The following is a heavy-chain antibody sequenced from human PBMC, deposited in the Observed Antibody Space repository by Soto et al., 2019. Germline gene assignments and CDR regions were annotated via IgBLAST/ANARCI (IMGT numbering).Heavy chain of an antibody. CDR2: ISYDGSNK. Sequence: PGGSLRLSCAASGFTFSSYAMHWVRQAPGKGLEWVAVISYDGSNKYYADSVKGRFTISRDNSKNTLYLQMNSLRAEDTAVYYCAKDLMVPAGQLDYWGQGTLVTVPS. CDR1: GFTFSSYA. V-gene: IGHV3-30*04. CDR3: AKDLMVPAGQLDY. D-gene: IGHD2-2*01. J-gene: IGHJ4*02.